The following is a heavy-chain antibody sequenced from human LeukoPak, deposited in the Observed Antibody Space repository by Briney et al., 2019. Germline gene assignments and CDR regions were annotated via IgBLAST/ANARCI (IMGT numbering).Heavy chain of an antibody. J-gene: IGHJ4*02. D-gene: IGHD3-10*01. CDR1: GFSISNDW. CDR2: VKSRSAGETT. CDR3: TLIQGWGSGSYYRDF. Sequence: TGGSLRLSCAASGFSISNDWMSWVRQAPGKGLEWVARVKSRSAGETTDYAAPVKGRFTISRDDSKNTLYLQMNSLKTEDTAVCYCTLIQGWGSGSYYRDFWGQGTLVTVSS. V-gene: IGHV3-15*01.